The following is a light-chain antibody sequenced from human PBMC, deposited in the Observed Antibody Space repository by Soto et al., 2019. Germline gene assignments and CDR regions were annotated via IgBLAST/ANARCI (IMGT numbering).Light chain of an antibody. J-gene: IGKJ2*01. Sequence: EIVLTQSPGTLSLSPGERATLSCRASQSVSSNYLARFQQNPGQAPRLLIYGASSRASGIPDRFSGSGSGTDFTLTISRLEPEDFAVYYCQQYGSLPYTFGQGTKVEIK. CDR3: QQYGSLPYT. CDR2: GAS. CDR1: QSVSSNY. V-gene: IGKV3-20*01.